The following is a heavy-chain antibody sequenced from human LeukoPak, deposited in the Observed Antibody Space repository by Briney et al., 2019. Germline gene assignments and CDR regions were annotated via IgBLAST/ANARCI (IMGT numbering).Heavy chain of an antibody. Sequence: GESLKISCKGSGYSFTTYWIAGVRQMPGKGLGWMGIIYPGNSVTRYRPSFQGQVTISADKYISTAYLQWSSLKASDTAMYYCARLRWELLLNWFDPWGQGTLVTVSS. CDR2: IYPGNSVT. J-gene: IGHJ5*02. D-gene: IGHD1-26*01. CDR1: GYSFTTYW. V-gene: IGHV5-51*01. CDR3: ARLRWELLLNWFDP.